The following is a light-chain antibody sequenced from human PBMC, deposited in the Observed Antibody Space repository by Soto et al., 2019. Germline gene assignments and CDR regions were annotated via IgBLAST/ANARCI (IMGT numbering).Light chain of an antibody. CDR1: QSISSW. CDR2: KAT. Sequence: DIQMTQSPSTLSASIGDRVTITCRASQSISSWLAWYQQKPGKAPKHLIYKATTLESGVPSRFSGSGYGTEFTLTISSLQPDDFATYYCHQYNSYSRTFGQGTKVDIK. CDR3: HQYNSYSRT. J-gene: IGKJ1*01. V-gene: IGKV1-5*03.